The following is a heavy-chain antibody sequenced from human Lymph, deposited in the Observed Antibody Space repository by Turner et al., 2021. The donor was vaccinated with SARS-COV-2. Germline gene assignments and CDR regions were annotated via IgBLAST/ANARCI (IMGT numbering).Heavy chain of an antibody. CDR1: GFTVSSNY. D-gene: IGHD1-1*01. J-gene: IGHJ6*02. V-gene: IGHV3-53*02. Sequence: EVQLGESGGGLVQPGRSLRLACAASGFTVSSNYMTWVRKAPGKGLAWVSRIYSGGSTYYADSVKCRFTISRDNTKNTLYLQMNSLRAEDTAIYYCARDLQLYGMDVWGQGTTVTVSS. CDR3: ARDLQLYGMDV. CDR2: IYSGGST.